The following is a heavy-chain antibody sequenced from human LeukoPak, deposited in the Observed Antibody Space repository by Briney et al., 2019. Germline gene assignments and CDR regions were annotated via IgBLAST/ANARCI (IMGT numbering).Heavy chain of an antibody. CDR1: GFTFSSYA. J-gene: IGHJ4*02. V-gene: IGHV3-23*01. CDR2: ISGSGGST. D-gene: IGHD3-3*01. CDR3: VKATRGNLWNGLPWDHSDK. Sequence: GGSLRLSCAASGFTFSSYAMSWVRQAPGKGLEWVSAISGSGGSTYYADSVKGRFTISRDNSKSTLFLQMNSLRVEDTAVYYCVKATRGNLWNGLPWDHSDKWGQGTLVTVSS.